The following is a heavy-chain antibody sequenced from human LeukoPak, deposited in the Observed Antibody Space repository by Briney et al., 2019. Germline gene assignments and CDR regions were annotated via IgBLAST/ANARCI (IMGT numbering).Heavy chain of an antibody. V-gene: IGHV3-23*01. CDR1: GFTFSIYA. J-gene: IGHJ4*02. D-gene: IGHD2-15*01. Sequence: GGSLRLSCAASGFTFSIYAMSWVRQAPGKGLEWVSAISGSGGSTYYADSVKGRFTISRDNSRNTLYLQMNSLRAEDTAVYYCAKAGDCSGGSCYYFDYWGQGTLVTVSS. CDR2: ISGSGGST. CDR3: AKAGDCSGGSCYYFDY.